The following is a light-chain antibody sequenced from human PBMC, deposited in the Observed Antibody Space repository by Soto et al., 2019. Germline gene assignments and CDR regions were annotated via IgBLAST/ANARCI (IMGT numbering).Light chain of an antibody. J-gene: IGKJ1*01. V-gene: IGKV2-30*01. CDR3: MQSTHWPPKT. CDR2: RVS. CDR1: QSLVYSDGNTY. Sequence: DVVLTQSPLSLPVTLGQPASISCRSSQSLVYSDGNTYLNWFQQRPGQSPRRLIYRVSNRDSGVPDRFSGSGSGTDFTLKISRVEAEDVGLYYCMQSTHWPPKTFGQGTKVEI.